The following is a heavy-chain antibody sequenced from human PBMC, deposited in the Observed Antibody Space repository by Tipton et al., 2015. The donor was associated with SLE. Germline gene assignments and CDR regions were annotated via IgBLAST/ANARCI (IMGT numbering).Heavy chain of an antibody. Sequence: GLVKPSETLSLTCAVSGGSISSSSYYWDWSRQPPGKGLEWIGSISYSGNTYYSPSLNSRVTISFDTSKNQFSLKLSAVTAADTAIYYCTRDTSSWYRFFYWSQGTLVTVSS. V-gene: IGHV4-39*07. CDR1: GGSISSSSYY. CDR3: TRDTSSWYRFFY. D-gene: IGHD6-13*01. CDR2: ISYSGNT. J-gene: IGHJ4*02.